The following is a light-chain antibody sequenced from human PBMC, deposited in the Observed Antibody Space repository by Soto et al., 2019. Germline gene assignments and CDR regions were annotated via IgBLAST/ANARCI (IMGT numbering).Light chain of an antibody. CDR3: QQYTSSLIT. Sequence: KSPGTPSLSPGARAPLMPRASQTISSNYLAWYQQKPGQAPRLLIYGASGRATGIPDRFSGSGSGTDFTLTISRLEPEDFAVYYCQQYTSSLITFGQGTRLAI. CDR2: GAS. J-gene: IGKJ5*01. V-gene: IGKV3-20*01. CDR1: QTISSNY.